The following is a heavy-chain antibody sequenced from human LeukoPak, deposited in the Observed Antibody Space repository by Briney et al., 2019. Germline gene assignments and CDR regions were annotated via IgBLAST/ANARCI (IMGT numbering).Heavy chain of an antibody. CDR3: ARRDGGANSWYFDV. V-gene: IGHV5-51*01. CDR2: ISPGDSDT. Sequence: GESILTSCKGSGSTFTNYWIGWVRQLPGEGLEWMGIISPGDSDTRYSPSFEGRVTISADKSITTAYLQWSSLKASDTAMYYCARRDGGANSWYFDVCGRGSLVTVSS. D-gene: IGHD2-15*01. CDR1: GSTFTNYW. J-gene: IGHJ2*01.